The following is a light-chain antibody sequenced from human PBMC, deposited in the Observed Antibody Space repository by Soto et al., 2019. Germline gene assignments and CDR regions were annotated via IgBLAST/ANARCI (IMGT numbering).Light chain of an antibody. CDR2: DAS. Sequence: EIVLTQSPGTLSLSPGERATLSCRASHSVSGSYLAWYQQKPGQAPRLLIFDASSRATGIPDRFSGSGYATAFTLTISRVEPEDFAVYYCHQYGGSPPDTFGQGTRVEIK. J-gene: IGKJ2*01. V-gene: IGKV3-20*01. CDR3: HQYGGSPPDT. CDR1: HSVSGSY.